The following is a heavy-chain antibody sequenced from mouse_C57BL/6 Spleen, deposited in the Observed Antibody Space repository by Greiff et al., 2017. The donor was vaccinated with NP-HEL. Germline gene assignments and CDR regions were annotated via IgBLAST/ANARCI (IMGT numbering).Heavy chain of an antibody. CDR3: ARKNYYGSSPSYAMDY. V-gene: IGHV1-61*01. Sequence: VQLQQPGAELVRPGSSVKLSCKASGYTFTSYWMDWVKQRPGQGLEWIGNIYPSDSETHYNQKFKDKATLTVDKSSSTAYMQLSSLTSEDSAVYYCARKNYYGSSPSYAMDYWGQGTSVTVSS. J-gene: IGHJ4*01. CDR1: GYTFTSYW. CDR2: IYPSDSET. D-gene: IGHD1-1*01.